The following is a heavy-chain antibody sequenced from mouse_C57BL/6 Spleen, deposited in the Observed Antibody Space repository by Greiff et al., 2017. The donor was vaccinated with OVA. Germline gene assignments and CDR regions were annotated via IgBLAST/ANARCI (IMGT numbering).Heavy chain of an antibody. CDR1: GYTFTSYW. CDR2: LHPSDSDT. V-gene: IGHV1-74*01. CDR3: AIGGMERLGY. Sequence: QVQLKQPGAELVKPGASVKVSCKASGYTFTSYWMHWVKQRPGQGLEWIGRLHPSDSDTNYNQKFKGKATLTVDKSSSTAYMQLSSLTSEDAAVYYCAIGGMERLGYWGQGTTLTVAS. D-gene: IGHD4-1*01. J-gene: IGHJ2*01.